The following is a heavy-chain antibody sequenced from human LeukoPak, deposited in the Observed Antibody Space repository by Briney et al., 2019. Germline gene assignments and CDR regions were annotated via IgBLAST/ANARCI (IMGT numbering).Heavy chain of an antibody. D-gene: IGHD3-9*01. J-gene: IGHJ6*02. CDR3: ARDDILTGYEGGMDV. CDR2: ISYDGSNK. CDR1: GFTFSSYG. Sequence: GGSLRLSCAASGFTFSSYGMHWVRQAPGKGLEWVAVISYDGSNKYYADSVKGRFTISRDNSKNTLYLQMNSLRAEDTAVYYCARDDILTGYEGGMDVWGQGTTVTVSS. V-gene: IGHV3-30*03.